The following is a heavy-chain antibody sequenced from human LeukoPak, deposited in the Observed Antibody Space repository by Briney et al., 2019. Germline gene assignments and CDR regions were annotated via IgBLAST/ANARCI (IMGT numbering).Heavy chain of an antibody. D-gene: IGHD4-17*01. V-gene: IGHV3-23*01. Sequence: GGSLRLSCAASGFTFSSYAMSWVRQAPGKGLEWVSAISGSGGSTYYADSVKGRFTISRDNSKNTLYLQMNSLRAEDTAVYYCARIKYGLYYFDYWGQGTLVTVSS. J-gene: IGHJ4*02. CDR2: ISGSGGST. CDR1: GFTFSSYA. CDR3: ARIKYGLYYFDY.